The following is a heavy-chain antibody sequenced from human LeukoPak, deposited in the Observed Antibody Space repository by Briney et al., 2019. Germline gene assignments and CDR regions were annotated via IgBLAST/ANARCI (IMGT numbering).Heavy chain of an antibody. CDR2: IYTSGST. CDR3: ARGLSGSYGGYYFDY. V-gene: IGHV4-61*02. J-gene: IGHJ4*02. CDR1: GGSISSGSYY. D-gene: IGHD1-26*01. Sequence: SETLSLTCTVSGGSISSGSYYWSWIRQPAGKGLEWIGRIYTSGSTNYNPSLKSRVTISVDTSKNQFSLKLSSVTAADTAVYYCARGLSGSYGGYYFDYWGQGTLVTVSS.